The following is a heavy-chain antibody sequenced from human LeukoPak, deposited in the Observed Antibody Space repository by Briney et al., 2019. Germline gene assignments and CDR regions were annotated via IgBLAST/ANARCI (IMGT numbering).Heavy chain of an antibody. D-gene: IGHD5-12*01. Sequence: PGGSLRLSCAASGFTFRNYGMHWVRQAPGQGLQWAAFIRYHGNDKYYADSVKGRFTVSRDNSESTLYLQMNSLRTEDTAVYYCAKDLVATGRYFDYWGQGTPVTVSS. J-gene: IGHJ4*02. CDR1: GFTFRNYG. CDR3: AKDLVATGRYFDY. CDR2: IRYHGNDK. V-gene: IGHV3-30*02.